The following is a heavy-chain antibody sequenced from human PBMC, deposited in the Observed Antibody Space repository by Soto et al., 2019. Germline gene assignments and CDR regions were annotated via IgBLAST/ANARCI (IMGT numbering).Heavy chain of an antibody. CDR1: GFTFSNAW. CDR2: IKSKTDGGTT. CDR3: TASTYVTYYYYGMDV. J-gene: IGHJ6*02. V-gene: IGHV3-15*07. Sequence: GGSLRLSCAASGFTFSNAWMNWVRQAPGKGLEWVGRIKSKTDGGTTDYAAPVKGRFTISRDDSKNTLYLQMNSLKTEDTAVYYCTASTYVTYYYYGMDVWGQGTTVTVSS. D-gene: IGHD2-21*02.